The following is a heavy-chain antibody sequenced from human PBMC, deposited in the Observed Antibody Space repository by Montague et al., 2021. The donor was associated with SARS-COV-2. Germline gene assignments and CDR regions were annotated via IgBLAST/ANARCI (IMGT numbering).Heavy chain of an antibody. V-gene: IGHV4-59*08. CDR2: IFYSGNT. Sequence: SETLSLTCTVSGGSISSYYWSWIRQPPGKGLEWIGYIFYSGNTNYNPSLKSRVTISIDTSKNQLSLKLRSVTAADTAVYYCARHPSYSSGWYDWFDPWGQGTLVTVSS. D-gene: IGHD6-19*01. CDR1: GGSISSYY. CDR3: ARHPSYSSGWYDWFDP. J-gene: IGHJ5*02.